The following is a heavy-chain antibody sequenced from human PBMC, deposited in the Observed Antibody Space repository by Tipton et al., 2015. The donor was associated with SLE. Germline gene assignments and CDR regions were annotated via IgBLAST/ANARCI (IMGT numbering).Heavy chain of an antibody. CDR1: GFTFSSYS. V-gene: IGHV3-21*03. Sequence: SLRLSCAASGFTFSSYSMNWVRQAPGKGLEWVSSISSSSSYIYYADSVKGRFTISRDNAKNSLYLQMNSLRAEDTAVYYCTTVLGITGSLDFDYWGQGTLVTVSS. CDR2: ISSSSSYI. CDR3: TTVLGITGSLDFDY. J-gene: IGHJ4*02. D-gene: IGHD3-16*01.